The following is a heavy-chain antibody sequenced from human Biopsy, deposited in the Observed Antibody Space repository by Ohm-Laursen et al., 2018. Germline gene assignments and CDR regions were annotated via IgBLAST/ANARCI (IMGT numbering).Heavy chain of an antibody. D-gene: IGHD2-21*02. CDR1: GFTFSSYA. CDR2: IDGGGSST. CDR3: AEGDWIYYFDY. V-gene: IGHV3-23*03. Sequence: SLRLSCAASGFTFSSYAMTWVRRAPGKGLEWVSGIDGGGSSTYYADSVKGRFTISRDNSKNTLYLQMNSLRAEDTAVYYCAEGDWIYYFDYWGQGTLVTVSS. J-gene: IGHJ4*02.